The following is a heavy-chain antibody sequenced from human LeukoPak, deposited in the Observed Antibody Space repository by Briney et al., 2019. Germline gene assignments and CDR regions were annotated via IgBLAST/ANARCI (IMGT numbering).Heavy chain of an antibody. J-gene: IGHJ4*02. V-gene: IGHV3-23*01. CDR3: KRVCSGSTCYPLDS. CDR2: IIGNGASS. D-gene: IGHD6-19*01. CDR1: GFTFSVAG. Sequence: GGSLRLSCVASGFTFSVAGMHWVRQAPGKGPEWVSAIIGNGASSYYADSVKGRFTISRDNSKSTLYLQMNSLRVEDTGIYYAKRVCSGSTCYPLDSWGQGTRVTVSS.